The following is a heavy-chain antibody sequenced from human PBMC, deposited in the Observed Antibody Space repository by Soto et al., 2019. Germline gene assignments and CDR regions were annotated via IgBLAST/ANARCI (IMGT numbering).Heavy chain of an antibody. J-gene: IGHJ5*02. CDR2: MNPNSGNT. CDR3: ARGIKYGAYSRWFDP. Sequence: QVQLVQSGAEVKKPGASVKVSCTASGYTFTSYDINWVRQATGQGLEYLGWMNPNSGNTAYVQKFQGRVTMNWDTSITTAYMELSSLRSEDTAVYFCARGIKYGAYSRWFDPWGQGTLVTVSS. V-gene: IGHV1-8*01. CDR1: GYTFTSYD. D-gene: IGHD4-17*01.